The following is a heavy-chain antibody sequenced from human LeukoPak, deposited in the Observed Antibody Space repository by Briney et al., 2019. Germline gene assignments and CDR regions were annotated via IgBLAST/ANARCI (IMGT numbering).Heavy chain of an antibody. CDR1: SDPISSSSYY. J-gene: IGHJ5*02. CDR2: IYHSGKT. CDR3: AILHVYYYGWFDP. Sequence: SETLSLTCTVSSDPISSSSYYWGWIRQPPEKGLEWIGSIYHSGKTYYNTSLKNRVTISVETSKNQFSLRLRSVTAADTAVYYCAILHVYYYGWFDPWGQGTLVTVSS. D-gene: IGHD3-10*01. V-gene: IGHV4-39*01.